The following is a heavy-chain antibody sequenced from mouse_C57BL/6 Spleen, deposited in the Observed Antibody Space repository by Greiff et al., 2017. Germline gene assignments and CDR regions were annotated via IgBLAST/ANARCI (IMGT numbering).Heavy chain of an antibody. CDR2: IYPSDSET. CDR3: ARKNYDRAFDY. CDR1: CYTFTSYW. J-gene: IGHJ2*01. V-gene: IGHV1-61*01. D-gene: IGHD1-1*01. Sequence: QVQLQQPGAELVRPGSSVKLSCKASCYTFTSYWMDWVKQRPGQGLEWIGNIYPSDSETHYNQKFKDKATLTVDKSSSTAYMQLSSLTSEDSAVYYCARKNYDRAFDYWGQGTTLTVSS.